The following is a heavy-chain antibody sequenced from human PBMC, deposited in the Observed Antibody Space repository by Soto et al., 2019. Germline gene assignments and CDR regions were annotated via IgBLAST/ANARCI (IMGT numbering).Heavy chain of an antibody. CDR1: GSPISSGGYS. CDR3: SRVPGP. CDR2: IYHSGST. Sequence: SETLSLTCTVSGSPISSGGYSWSWIRQPPGKGLEWIGYIYHSGSTYYNPSLKSRVTISVDRSKNQFSLKLSSVTAADTAVYYCSRVPGPWGQGTLVTVSS. V-gene: IGHV4-30-2*01. J-gene: IGHJ5*02.